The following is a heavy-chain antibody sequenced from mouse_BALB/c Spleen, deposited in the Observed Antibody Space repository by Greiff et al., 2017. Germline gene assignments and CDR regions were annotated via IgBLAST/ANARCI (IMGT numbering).Heavy chain of an antibody. CDR1: GFTFSSYY. J-gene: IGHJ3*01. V-gene: IGHV5-6-2*01. D-gene: IGHD2-1*01. CDR2: INSNGGST. CDR3: ARHEGNYRAWFAY. Sequence: EVHLVESGGGLVKLGGSLKLSCAASGFTFSSYYMSWVRQTPEKRLELVAAINSNGGSTYYPDTVKGRFTISRDNAKNTLYLQMSSLKSEDTALYYCARHEGNYRAWFAYWGQGTLVTVSA.